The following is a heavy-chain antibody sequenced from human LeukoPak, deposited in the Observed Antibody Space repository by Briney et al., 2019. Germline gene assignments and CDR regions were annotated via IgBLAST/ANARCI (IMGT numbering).Heavy chain of an antibody. D-gene: IGHD3-16*02. J-gene: IGHJ4*02. CDR1: GFTFSSYA. CDR2: IRSKAYGGTT. CDR3: TRDTYYDYIWGSYRTPKTEQYYFDY. V-gene: IGHV3-49*04. Sequence: PGGSLRLSCAASGFTFSSYAMSWVRQAPGKGLEWVGFIRSKAYGGTTEYAASVKGRFTISRDDSKSIAYLQMNSLKTEDTAVYYCTRDTYYDYIWGSYRTPKTEQYYFDYWGQGTLVTVSS.